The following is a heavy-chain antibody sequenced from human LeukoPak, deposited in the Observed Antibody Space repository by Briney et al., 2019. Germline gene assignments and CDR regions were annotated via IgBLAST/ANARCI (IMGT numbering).Heavy chain of an antibody. V-gene: IGHV3-7*01. D-gene: IGHD3-10*01. J-gene: IGHJ4*02. CDR1: GFTFSSYA. CDR2: IKQDGSEK. Sequence: GGSLRLSCAASGFTFSSYAMSWVRQAPGRGLEWVANIKQDGSEKYYVDSVKGRFTISRDNAKNSLYLQMNSLRAEDTAVYYCARIRGSGSYYAPDYWGQGTLVTVSS. CDR3: ARIRGSGSYYAPDY.